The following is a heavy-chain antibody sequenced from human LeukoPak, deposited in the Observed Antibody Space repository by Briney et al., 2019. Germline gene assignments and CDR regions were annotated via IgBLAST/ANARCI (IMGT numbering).Heavy chain of an antibody. D-gene: IGHD6-13*01. J-gene: IGHJ4*02. CDR3: AREIAAAGHEGYFDY. CDR2: IYSSGST. V-gene: IGHV4-59*01. CDR1: GGSIGSYY. Sequence: SETLSLTCTVSGGSIGSYYWSWIRQPPGKGLEWXGYIYSSGSTNYNPSLKSRVTISVDTSKNQFSLKLSSVTAADTAVYYCAREIAAAGHEGYFDYWGQGTLVTVSS.